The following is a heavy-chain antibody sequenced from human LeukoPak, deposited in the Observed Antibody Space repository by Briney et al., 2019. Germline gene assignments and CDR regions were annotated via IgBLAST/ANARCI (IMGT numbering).Heavy chain of an antibody. CDR3: ARRHEGYCSGGSCYWFDP. V-gene: IGHV5-51*01. CDR1: GYSFTSYW. CDR2: IYPGDSDT. J-gene: IGHJ5*02. Sequence: GESLKISCKGSGYSFTSYWIGWVRQMPGKGLEWMGIIYPGDSDTRYSPSFQGQVTISADKSISTAYLQWSSPKASDTAMYYCARRHEGYCSGGSCYWFDPWGQGTLVTVSS. D-gene: IGHD2-15*01.